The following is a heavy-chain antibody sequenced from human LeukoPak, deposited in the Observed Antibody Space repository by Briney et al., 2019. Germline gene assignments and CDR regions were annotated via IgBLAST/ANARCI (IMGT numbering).Heavy chain of an antibody. Sequence: GGSLRLSCVASGVTLSNYAMSWARQAPGKGLEWVSGISSSGSGGNTYYADSVKGRFTISRDSSRNTLFLHMNTLRAEDTAVYYCARERLDIVATNPFDYWGQGTLVTVSS. CDR1: GVTLSNYA. CDR3: ARERLDIVATNPFDY. CDR2: ISSSGSGGNT. D-gene: IGHD5-12*01. V-gene: IGHV3-23*01. J-gene: IGHJ4*02.